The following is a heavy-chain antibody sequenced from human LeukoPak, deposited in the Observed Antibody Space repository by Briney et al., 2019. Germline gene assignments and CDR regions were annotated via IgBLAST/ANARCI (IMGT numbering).Heavy chain of an antibody. CDR1: GFTFSSYS. D-gene: IGHD5-12*01. CDR3: ASGVGAIVATIHY. Sequence: PGGCLRLSCAASGFTFSSYSMNWVRQAPGEGLEWVSAISSSSSYIYYADSVKGRFTISRDNAKNSLYLQMNSLRAEDTAVYYCASGVGAIVATIHYWGQGTLVTVSS. J-gene: IGHJ4*02. CDR2: ISSSSSYI. V-gene: IGHV3-21*01.